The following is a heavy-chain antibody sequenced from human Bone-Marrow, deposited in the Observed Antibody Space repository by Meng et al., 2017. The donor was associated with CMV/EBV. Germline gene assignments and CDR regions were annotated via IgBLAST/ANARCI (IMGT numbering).Heavy chain of an antibody. V-gene: IGHV1-18*01. CDR1: GYTFTNYV. J-gene: IGHJ4*03. CDR2: ISAYNGNT. D-gene: IGHD3-22*01. CDR3: ARDRFDFPNWLNP. Sequence: ASVKVSCKASGYTFTNYVISWVRQAPGQGLEWMGWISAYNGNTNFAQKFQGRVTMTTDTSTSTAYMELRSLRSNDTAVYYCARDRFDFPNWLNPWGQGTLVTVSS.